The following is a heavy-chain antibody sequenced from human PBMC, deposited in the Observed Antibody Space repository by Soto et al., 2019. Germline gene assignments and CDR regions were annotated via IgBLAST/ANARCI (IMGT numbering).Heavy chain of an antibody. V-gene: IGHV4-30-4*01. CDR3: ASLNLSFDP. CDR2: IYSSGST. CDR1: GASISSGDSF. J-gene: IGHJ5*02. Sequence: SETLSLTCTVSGASISSGDSFWSWIRQPPEKGLEWIAYIYSSGSTYYNPSLKRRVAISIDTSKNQFSLNLSSLTAADTAVYYCASLNLSFDPWGQGTLVTVSS.